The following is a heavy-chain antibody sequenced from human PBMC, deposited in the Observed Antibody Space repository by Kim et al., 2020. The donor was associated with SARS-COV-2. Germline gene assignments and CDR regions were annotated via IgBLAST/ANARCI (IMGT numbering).Heavy chain of an antibody. V-gene: IGHV3-53*01. Sequence: TYYADSVKDRFTISRDNSKNTLYLQMNSLRAEDTAVYYCARGVQGMSFDYWGQGTLVTVSS. D-gene: IGHD3-10*01. J-gene: IGHJ4*02. CDR2: T. CDR3: ARGVQGMSFDY.